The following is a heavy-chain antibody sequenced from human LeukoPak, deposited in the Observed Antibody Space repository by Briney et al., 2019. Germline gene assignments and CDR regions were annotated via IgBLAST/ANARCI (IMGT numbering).Heavy chain of an antibody. D-gene: IGHD2-21*02. Sequence: GGSLRLSCAASGFMFNSYGMSWVRQAPGKGLEWVSAISGSGGSTYYADTVKGRFIISRDNAKNSLYLQMNSLRAEDTAVYYCAREYSVTAYYYGMDVWGQGTTVTVSS. CDR2: ISGSGGST. V-gene: IGHV3-23*01. CDR3: AREYSVTAYYYGMDV. CDR1: GFMFNSYG. J-gene: IGHJ6*02.